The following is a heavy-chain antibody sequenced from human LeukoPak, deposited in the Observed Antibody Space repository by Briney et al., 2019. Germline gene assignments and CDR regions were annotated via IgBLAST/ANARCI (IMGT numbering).Heavy chain of an antibody. CDR2: ICYSGST. CDR1: GGSISSSSYY. Sequence: SETLSLTCTVSGGSISSSSYYWGWLRQPPGKGLEWIGSICYSGSTYYNPSLKSRVTISVDTSKNQFSLKLSSVTAADTAVYYCARDFGSSETLLDYWGQGTLVTVSS. J-gene: IGHJ4*02. D-gene: IGHD6-6*01. V-gene: IGHV4-39*07. CDR3: ARDFGSSETLLDY.